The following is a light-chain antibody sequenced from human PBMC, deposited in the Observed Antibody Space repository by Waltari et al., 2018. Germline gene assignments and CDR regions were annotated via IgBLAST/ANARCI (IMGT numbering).Light chain of an antibody. V-gene: IGLV3-1*01. CDR1: ELGDKY. J-gene: IGLJ3*02. CDR3: QAWDRGTWV. CDR2: QDT. Sequence: SYELTQPPSVSVSPGQTASITCSGDELGDKYACWYQQKPGQSPVLVIYQDTKRPSGIPGRCSGSSSGNTATLTIRGTQAMDEADYYCQAWDRGTWVFGGGTKLTVL.